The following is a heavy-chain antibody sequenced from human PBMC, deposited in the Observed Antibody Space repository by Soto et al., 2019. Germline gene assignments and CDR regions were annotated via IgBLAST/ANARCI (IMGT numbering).Heavy chain of an antibody. CDR3: AGVQSNSWGYYYAVDV. D-gene: IGHD2-15*01. Sequence: PSETLSLTCRISGGSISSYYWNWIRQAPGKGLEWIGFISYSGSTNYNPALTSRVTISVDTSKDQISLRLNSVTAADTAVYYCAGVQSNSWGYYYAVDVWGQGTTVIVSS. CDR1: GGSISSYY. CDR2: ISYSGST. V-gene: IGHV4-59*01. J-gene: IGHJ6*01.